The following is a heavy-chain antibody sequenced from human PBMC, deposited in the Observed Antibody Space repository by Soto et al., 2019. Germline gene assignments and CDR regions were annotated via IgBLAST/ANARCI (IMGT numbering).Heavy chain of an antibody. V-gene: IGHV3-74*01. Sequence: TGGSLRLSCAASGFNFRATCMTWVRQAPGKGLVWVSRINSDGSSTSYADSVKGRFTISRDNAKNTLYLQMNSLRAEDTAVYYCAIRASYYDSSGYFDYWGRGTLVTVSS. J-gene: IGHJ4*02. CDR3: AIRASYYDSSGYFDY. CDR1: GFNFRATC. CDR2: INSDGSST. D-gene: IGHD3-22*01.